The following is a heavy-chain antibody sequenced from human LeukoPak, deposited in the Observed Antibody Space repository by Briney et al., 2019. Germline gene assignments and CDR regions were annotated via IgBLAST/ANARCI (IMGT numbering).Heavy chain of an antibody. Sequence: GGSLRLSCAASGFTFSSYAMSWVRQAPGKGLEWVSSISVGSDYIYYADSVKGRFTISRDNAKNSLYLQMNSLRAEDTAVYYCARDLRVGGSGYDYWGQGTLVTVSS. CDR3: ARDLRVGGSGYDY. V-gene: IGHV3-21*01. J-gene: IGHJ4*02. D-gene: IGHD6-19*01. CDR1: GFTFSSYA. CDR2: ISVGSDYI.